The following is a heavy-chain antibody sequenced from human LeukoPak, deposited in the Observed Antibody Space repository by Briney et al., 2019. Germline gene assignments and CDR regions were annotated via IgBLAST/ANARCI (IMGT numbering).Heavy chain of an antibody. J-gene: IGHJ6*03. V-gene: IGHV1-46*01. CDR2: INPSGGST. CDR3: ARGRTYYYYMDV. Sequence: GASVKVSCKASGYTFTSYYMHWVRQAPGQGLEWMGIINPSGGSTSYAQKFQGRVTMTRDTSTSTAYMELRSLRSDDTAVYYCARGRTYYYYMDVWGKGTTVTISS. CDR1: GYTFTSYY.